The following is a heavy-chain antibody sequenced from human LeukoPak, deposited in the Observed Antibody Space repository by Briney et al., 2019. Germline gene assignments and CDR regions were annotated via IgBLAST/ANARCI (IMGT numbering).Heavy chain of an antibody. Sequence: SETLSLTCAISGASMTSSNWWSWVRQPPGKGLEWIGEISHSGSTNYNPSLKSRVTMSINTSKNQFSLRLSSVTAADTAVYYCARVHRYSDYDAMDYWGQGTLVTVSS. CDR1: GASMTSSNW. D-gene: IGHD5-12*01. CDR3: ARVHRYSDYDAMDY. V-gene: IGHV4-4*02. CDR2: ISHSGST. J-gene: IGHJ4*02.